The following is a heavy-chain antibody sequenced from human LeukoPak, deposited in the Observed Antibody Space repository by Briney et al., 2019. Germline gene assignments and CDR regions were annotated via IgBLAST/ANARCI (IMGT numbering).Heavy chain of an antibody. CDR2: MNPNSGNT. Sequence: GASVKVSCKASGGTFSSYAINWVRQATGQGLEWMGWMNPNSGNTGYAQKFQGRVTMTRNTSISTAYMELSSLRSEDTAVYYCARRSGWYYFDYWGQGTLVTVSS. J-gene: IGHJ4*02. CDR3: ARRSGWYYFDY. V-gene: IGHV1-8*02. D-gene: IGHD6-19*01. CDR1: GGTFSSYA.